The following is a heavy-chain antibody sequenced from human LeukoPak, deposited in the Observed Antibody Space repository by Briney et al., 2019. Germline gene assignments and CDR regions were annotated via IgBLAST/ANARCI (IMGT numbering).Heavy chain of an antibody. J-gene: IGHJ5*02. Sequence: GASVKVSCKASGGTFSSYAISWVRQAPGQGHEWMGGIIPIFGTANHAQKFQGRVTITTDESTSTAYMELSSLRSEDTAVYYCARGTTTVENWFDPWGQGTLVTVSS. V-gene: IGHV1-69*05. CDR3: ARGTTTVENWFDP. CDR2: IIPIFGTA. D-gene: IGHD4-23*01. CDR1: GGTFSSYA.